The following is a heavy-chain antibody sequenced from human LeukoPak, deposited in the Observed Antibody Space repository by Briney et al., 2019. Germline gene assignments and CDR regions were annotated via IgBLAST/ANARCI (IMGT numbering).Heavy chain of an antibody. Sequence: SETLSLTCTVSGGSISSSSYYWGWIRQPPGKGLEWIGSIYYSGSTYYNPSLKSRVTISVDTSKNQFSLKLSSVTAADTAVYYCATNGITMVRGVIPYWGQGTLVTVSS. CDR3: ATNGITMVRGVIPY. CDR1: GGSISSSSYY. D-gene: IGHD3-10*01. CDR2: IYYSGST. J-gene: IGHJ4*02. V-gene: IGHV4-39*01.